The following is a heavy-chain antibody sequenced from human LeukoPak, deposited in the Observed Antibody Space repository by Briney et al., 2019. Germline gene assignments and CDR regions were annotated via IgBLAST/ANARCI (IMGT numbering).Heavy chain of an antibody. J-gene: IGHJ4*02. CDR2: INHSGST. CDR1: GGSFSGYY. Sequence: KPSETLSLTCAVYGGSFSGYYWSWIRQPPGKGLEWIGEINHSGSTNYNPSLKSRVTISVDTSKNQFSLKLSSVTAADTAVYYCARGPQLELLAYYFDYWGQGTLVTVSS. CDR3: ARGPQLELLAYYFDY. D-gene: IGHD1-7*01. V-gene: IGHV4-34*01.